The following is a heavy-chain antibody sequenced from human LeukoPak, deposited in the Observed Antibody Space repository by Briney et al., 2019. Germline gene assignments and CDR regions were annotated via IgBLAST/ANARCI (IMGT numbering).Heavy chain of an antibody. D-gene: IGHD3/OR15-3a*01. CDR2: IACDGRT. CDR1: GFTFSSHW. Sequence: GGSLRLSCAASGFTFSSHWMHWVRQVPGKGLVSVSRIACDGRTAYADSVKGRFIISRDNAKNTLYLQMNSLRVEDTAVYYCARDGHGPDYWGQGTLVTVSS. V-gene: IGHV3-74*01. CDR3: ARDGHGPDY. J-gene: IGHJ4*02.